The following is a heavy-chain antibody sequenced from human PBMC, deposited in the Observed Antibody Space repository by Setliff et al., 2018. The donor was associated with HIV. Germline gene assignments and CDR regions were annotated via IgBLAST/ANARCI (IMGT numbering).Heavy chain of an antibody. CDR3: ARDWSMTSRESNWFDP. D-gene: IGHD6-6*01. Sequence: ASVKVSCKASGYPFIDYFMHWVRQAPGQGLEWMGWINPKTGDTKYKQKFQGRVTMTRDASINTAYMELSSLTSDDTAVYYCARDWSMTSRESNWFDPWRQGTLVTVSS. J-gene: IGHJ5*02. CDR1: GYPFIDYF. V-gene: IGHV1-2*02. CDR2: INPKTGDT.